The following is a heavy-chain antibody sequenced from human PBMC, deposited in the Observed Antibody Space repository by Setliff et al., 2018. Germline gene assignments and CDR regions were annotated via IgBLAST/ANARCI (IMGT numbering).Heavy chain of an antibody. J-gene: IGHJ3*02. CDR3: VRDRAAIVVGPPTAAFDI. V-gene: IGHV1-18*01. CDR2: ISGYNGYT. Sequence: ASVKVSCKASGGTFSKYGISWVRQAPGQGLEWMGGISGYNGYTVYAQKLQGRVTLTTDTSTGTAYMEVRSLRSDDTAQYYCVRDRAAIVVGPPTAAFDIWGQGTMVTVSS. CDR1: GGTFSKYG. D-gene: IGHD2-2*01.